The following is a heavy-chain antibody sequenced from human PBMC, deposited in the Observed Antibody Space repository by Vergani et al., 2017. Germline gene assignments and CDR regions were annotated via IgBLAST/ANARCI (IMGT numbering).Heavy chain of an antibody. J-gene: IGHJ4*02. V-gene: IGHV4-39*01. CDR3: ARRESCWYWLGLPNFDY. CDR1: GGSISSSSYY. CDR2: IYYSGST. D-gene: IGHD6-19*01. Sequence: QLQLQESGPGLVKPSETLSLTCTVSGGSISSSSYYWGWIRQPPGKGLEWIGSIYYSGSTYYNPSLKSRVTISVDTSKNQFSLKLSSVTAADTAVYYCARRESCWYWLGLPNFDYLGQGTLVTVSS.